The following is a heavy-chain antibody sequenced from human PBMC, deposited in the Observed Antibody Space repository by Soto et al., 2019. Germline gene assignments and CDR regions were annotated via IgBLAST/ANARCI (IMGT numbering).Heavy chain of an antibody. V-gene: IGHV3-13*01. J-gene: IGHJ6*02. D-gene: IGHD2-2*03. CDR1: GFTFSSYD. CDR2: IGTAGDT. Sequence: PGGSLDLSCAASGFTFSSYDMHWVRPATGKGLEWVSAIGTAGDTYYPGSVKGRFTISRENAKNSLYLQMNSLRARDTAVYYCARGNAGWILNQGMDVWGQGTTVTV. CDR3: ARGNAGWILNQGMDV.